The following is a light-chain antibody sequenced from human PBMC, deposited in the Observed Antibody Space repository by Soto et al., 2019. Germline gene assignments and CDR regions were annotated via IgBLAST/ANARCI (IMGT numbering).Light chain of an antibody. J-gene: IGLJ1*01. V-gene: IGLV3-21*04. Sequence: SYELTQPPSVSVAPGKTAKISCGGSNIGSKSVHWYQQKPGQAPVLVIYDDSDRPSGIPERFSGSDSGNTATLTISRVEAGDEADYYCQVWDPSSEPPYVFGPETKVTVL. CDR2: DDS. CDR1: NIGSKS. CDR3: QVWDPSSEPPYV.